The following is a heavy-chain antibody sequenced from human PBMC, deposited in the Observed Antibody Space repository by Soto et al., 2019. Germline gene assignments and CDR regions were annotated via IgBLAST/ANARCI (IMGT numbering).Heavy chain of an antibody. CDR3: ARQIGDFGYDLSH. V-gene: IGHV5-51*01. J-gene: IGHJ4*02. CDR1: GYSFTTNW. D-gene: IGHD3-3*01. Sequence: EMQLVQSGAEMKKPGESLKISCKGSGYSFTTNWIGWVRQRPGKGLEWMAIVYPGNSDTRYNRSFQGQVTISADKSSNTAYLQWSSLKSSYTAMYYCARQIGDFGYDLSHWGQGTLFTVSS. CDR2: VYPGNSDT.